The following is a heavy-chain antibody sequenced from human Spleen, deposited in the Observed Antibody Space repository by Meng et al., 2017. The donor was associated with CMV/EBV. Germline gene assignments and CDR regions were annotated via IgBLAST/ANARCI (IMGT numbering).Heavy chain of an antibody. CDR3: AVGIVGAPGYYYYGMDV. CDR2: INPYTGGT. D-gene: IGHD1-26*01. V-gene: IGHV1-2*02. J-gene: IGHJ6*02. Sequence: ASVKVSCKASGFTFTGYYIHWVRQAPGQGLEWMGWINPYTGGTNYAQNFQGRVTMTRDTSISTAYMELSRLRSDDTAVYYCAVGIVGAPGYYYYGMDVWGQGTTVTVSS. CDR1: GFTFTGYY.